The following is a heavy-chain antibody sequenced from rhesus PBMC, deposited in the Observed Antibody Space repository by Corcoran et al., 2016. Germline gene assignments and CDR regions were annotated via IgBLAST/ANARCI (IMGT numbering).Heavy chain of an antibody. D-gene: IGHD4-23*01. V-gene: IGHV4-122*02. Sequence: QVQLQESGPGLVKPSETLSLTCAVSGGSISSGYYYWSRIRQPPGKGLEWIGYITYSGSTSYNPSLKSRFTVSRDPSKNQFSRKLSSVTAADTAVYYCAREYPVTTRFEFWGQGALVTVSS. CDR2: ITYSGST. CDR1: GGSISSGYYY. J-gene: IGHJ1*01. CDR3: AREYPVTTRFEF.